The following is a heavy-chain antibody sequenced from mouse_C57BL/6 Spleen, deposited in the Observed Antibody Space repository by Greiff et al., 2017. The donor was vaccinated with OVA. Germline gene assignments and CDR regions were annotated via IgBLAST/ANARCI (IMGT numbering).Heavy chain of an antibody. Sequence: VQLQQSGPGLVQPSQSLSITCTVSGFSLTSYGVHWVRQSPGKGLEWLGVIWSGGSTDYNAAFISRLSISKDNSKSQVFFKMNSLQADDTAIYYCARNSDDYDGYFDVWGTGTTVTVSS. CDR1: GFSLTSYG. CDR3: ARNSDDYDGYFDV. V-gene: IGHV2-2*01. D-gene: IGHD2-4*01. J-gene: IGHJ1*03. CDR2: IWSGGST.